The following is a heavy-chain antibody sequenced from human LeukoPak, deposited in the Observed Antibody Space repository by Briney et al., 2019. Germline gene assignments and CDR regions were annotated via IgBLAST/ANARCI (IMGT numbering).Heavy chain of an antibody. V-gene: IGHV3-21*01. D-gene: IGHD3-22*01. Sequence: GGSLRLSCAASGFTFSSYSMNWVRQAPGKGLEWVSSISSSSSYIYYADSVKGRFTISRDNAKNSLYLQMNSLRAEDTAVYYCAKGSYYDSSGSFYFDYWGQGTLVTVSS. CDR2: ISSSSSYI. CDR1: GFTFSSYS. J-gene: IGHJ4*02. CDR3: AKGSYYDSSGSFYFDY.